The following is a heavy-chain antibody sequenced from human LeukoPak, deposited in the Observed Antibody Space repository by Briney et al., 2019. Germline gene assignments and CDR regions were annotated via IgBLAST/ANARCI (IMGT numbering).Heavy chain of an antibody. CDR2: ISSSSSTI. Sequence: PGGSLRLSCAASGLTVSSYSMNWVRQAPGKGLEWVSYISSSSSTIYYADSVKGRFTISRDNSKNIMYLQMNSLRAEDAALYYCTTPGDSGWYNHWGQGTLVTVSS. D-gene: IGHD6-19*01. CDR1: GLTVSSYS. J-gene: IGHJ4*02. CDR3: TTPGDSGWYNH. V-gene: IGHV3-48*01.